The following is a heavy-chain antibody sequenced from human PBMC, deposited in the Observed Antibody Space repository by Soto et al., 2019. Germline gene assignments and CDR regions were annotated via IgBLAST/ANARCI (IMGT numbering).Heavy chain of an antibody. CDR3: ARDRSSGGTGLHYYYGMDV. CDR1: GYTFTGYY. Sequence: ASVKVSCKASGYTFTGYYMHWVRQAPGQGLEWMGWINPNSGGTNYAQKFQGWVTMTRDTSISTAYMELSRLRSDDTAVYYCARDRSSGGTGLHYYYGMDVRGQGTTVTVSS. CDR2: INPNSGGT. J-gene: IGHJ6*02. V-gene: IGHV1-2*04. D-gene: IGHD2-15*01.